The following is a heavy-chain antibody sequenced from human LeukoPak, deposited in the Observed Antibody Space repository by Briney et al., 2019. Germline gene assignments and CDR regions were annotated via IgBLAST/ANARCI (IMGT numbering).Heavy chain of an antibody. D-gene: IGHD1-26*01. J-gene: IGHJ4*02. V-gene: IGHV4-59*01. CDR2: IFYSGRT. Sequence: SETLSLTCTVSGGSISSYYWNWIRQPPGKGLEYIGYIFYSGRTNYNPSLKSRVTLSVDTSKNWFSLRLTSVTAADTAVYYCARGRGRLPLNWGQGTLVTVSS. CDR1: GGSISSYY. CDR3: ARGRGRLPLN.